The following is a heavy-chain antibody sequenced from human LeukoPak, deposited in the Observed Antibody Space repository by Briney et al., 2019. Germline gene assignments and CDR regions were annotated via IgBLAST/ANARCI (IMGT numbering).Heavy chain of an antibody. V-gene: IGHV4-34*01. Sequence: SETLSLTCAVYGGSFTGYYWSCIRQPPGKGLESVGAINHSGSTNYSPSLKSRVTISVDTSKNQFSLKLSSVTAADTAVYYCARNDYVWGSYYRFGYWGQGTLVTVSS. D-gene: IGHD3-16*01. J-gene: IGHJ4*02. CDR1: GGSFTGYY. CDR3: ARNDYVWGSYYRFGY. CDR2: INHSGST.